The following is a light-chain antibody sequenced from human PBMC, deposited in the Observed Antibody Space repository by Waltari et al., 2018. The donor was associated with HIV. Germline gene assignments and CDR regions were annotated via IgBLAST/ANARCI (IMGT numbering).Light chain of an antibody. J-gene: IGKJ5*01. CDR2: DAS. CDR1: QSVNTY. Sequence: EIVLTQSPATLSLSPGERATLSCRASQSVNTYLAWYQQKPGQAPRLRIYDASNRATGIPARFSGSGSGTDFTLTISSLEPEDFAVYYCQQRSNWPPEITFGQGTRLEIK. CDR3: QQRSNWPPEIT. V-gene: IGKV3-11*01.